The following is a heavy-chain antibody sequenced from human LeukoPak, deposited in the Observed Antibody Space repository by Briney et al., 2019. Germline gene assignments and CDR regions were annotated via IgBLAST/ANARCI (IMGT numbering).Heavy chain of an antibody. CDR3: ARVTPRDPKAAHHDAFDI. Sequence: GGSLRLSCAAAGFTFSTYSMNWVRQAPGKGLEWVSSISSGSRYMYYADSVKGRFTISRDNAKNSLYLQMNSLRAEDTAVYYCARVTPRDPKAAHHDAFDIWGQGTMVTVSS. J-gene: IGHJ3*02. CDR1: GFTFSTYS. CDR2: ISSGSRYM. D-gene: IGHD6-6*01. V-gene: IGHV3-21*01.